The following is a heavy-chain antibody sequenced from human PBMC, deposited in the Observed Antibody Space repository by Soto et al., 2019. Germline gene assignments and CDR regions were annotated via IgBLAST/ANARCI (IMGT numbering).Heavy chain of an antibody. Sequence: PGGSLRLSCAASGFTFSSYWMSWVRQAPGKGLEWVANIKQDGSEKYYVDSVKGRFTISRDNAKNSLYLQMNSLRAEDTALYYCARETLSRSYSGSGIFDYWGQGTLVTVSS. V-gene: IGHV3-7*05. CDR2: IKQDGSEK. CDR3: ARETLSRSYSGSGIFDY. J-gene: IGHJ4*02. D-gene: IGHD1-26*01. CDR1: GFTFSSYW.